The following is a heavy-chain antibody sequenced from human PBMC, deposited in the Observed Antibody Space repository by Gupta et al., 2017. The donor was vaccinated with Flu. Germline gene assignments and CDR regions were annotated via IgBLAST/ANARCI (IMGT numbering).Heavy chain of an antibody. J-gene: IGHJ5*02. V-gene: IGHV3-30*18. D-gene: IGHD2-15*01. CDR3: AKEGSRIYNWFDP. CDR2: ILYDGSNK. Sequence: QVQLVESGGGVLQPGRSLRLSCAASGFTFSTYGMHWVRQAPGKGLEWVAFILYDGSNKYYADSVKGRFTISRDNSKNTLYLQMNSLRAEDTAVYYCAKEGSRIYNWFDPWGQGTLVTVSS. CDR1: GFTFSTYG.